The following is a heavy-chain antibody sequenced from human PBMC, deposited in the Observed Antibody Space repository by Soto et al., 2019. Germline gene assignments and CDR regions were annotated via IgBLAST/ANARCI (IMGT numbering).Heavy chain of an antibody. D-gene: IGHD2-2*01. Sequence: PQTLPLTLTATSCAISIYDWTCIRQTQGQGLECIGYIYSGGSTNSNSSLRSRVTISLDTSKIQYSPDLSSVTAPDTAVYYCARAGPRTVPAATYGMDGWGQGTTVT. CDR3: ARAGPRTVPAATYGMDG. J-gene: IGHJ6*02. V-gene: IGHV4-59*13. CDR2: IYSGGST. CDR1: SCAISIYD.